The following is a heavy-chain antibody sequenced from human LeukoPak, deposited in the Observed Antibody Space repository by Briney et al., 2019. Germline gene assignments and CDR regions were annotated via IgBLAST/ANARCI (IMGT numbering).Heavy chain of an antibody. J-gene: IGHJ4*02. CDR1: GYTFTGYY. D-gene: IGHD1-26*01. CDR3: ARGPPRVGATWGVAYYFDY. Sequence: ASVKVSCKASGYTFTGYYMHWVRQAPGQGLEWMGWINPNSDGTNYAQKFQGRVTMTRDTSISTAYMELSRLRSDDTAVYYCARGPPRVGATWGVAYYFDYWGQGTLVTVSS. V-gene: IGHV1-2*02. CDR2: INPNSDGT.